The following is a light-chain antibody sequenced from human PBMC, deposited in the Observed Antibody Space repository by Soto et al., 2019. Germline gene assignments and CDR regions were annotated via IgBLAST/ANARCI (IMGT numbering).Light chain of an antibody. J-gene: IGKJ4*01. CDR1: QSVNNN. Sequence: EIVMTQSPATLSVSPGERATLSCRAIQSVNNNLAWYQQKPGQAPRLLIYGASARATGIPARFSGSGSGTEFTLTISSLQSEDFAVYYCQQYNKWPLTFGGGTKVEIK. V-gene: IGKV3-15*01. CDR3: QQYNKWPLT. CDR2: GAS.